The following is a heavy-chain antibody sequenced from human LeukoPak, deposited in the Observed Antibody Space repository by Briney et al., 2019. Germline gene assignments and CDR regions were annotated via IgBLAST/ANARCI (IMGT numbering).Heavy chain of an antibody. CDR3: ARDPYFDAFDM. D-gene: IGHD3-3*01. V-gene: IGHV3-7*01. CDR2: IKDDGNEQ. CDR1: GFIFSSYW. Sequence: TGGSLRHSCVASGFIFSSYWMSWVRQAPGKGLEWVANIKDDGNEQYYVDSVRGRFTIFRDNAKNSLYLQMNSLRVEDTAMYYCARDPYFDAFDMWGQGTMVTVSS. J-gene: IGHJ3*02.